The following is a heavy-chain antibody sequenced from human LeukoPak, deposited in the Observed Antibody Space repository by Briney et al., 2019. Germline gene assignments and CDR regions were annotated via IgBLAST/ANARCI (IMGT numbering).Heavy chain of an antibody. CDR2: INHSGST. CDR3: ARVLPSINMVQRNYYYYYMDV. D-gene: IGHD3-10*01. J-gene: IGHJ6*03. CDR1: DGSFSDYY. Sequence: SETLSLTCAVYDGSFSDYYWTWIRQPPGKGLQWIGEINHSGSTNYNPSLKSRVTISVDTSKNQFSLKLSSVTAADTAVYYCARVLPSINMVQRNYYYYYMDVWGKGTTITVSS. V-gene: IGHV4-34*01.